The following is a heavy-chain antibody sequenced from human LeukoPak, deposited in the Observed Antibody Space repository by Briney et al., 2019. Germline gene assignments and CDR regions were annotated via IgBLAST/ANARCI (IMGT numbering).Heavy chain of an antibody. CDR3: AKGGYCSSTSCYVGWFDP. V-gene: IGHV3-23*01. Sequence: QSGGSLRLSCAASGFTFSSYVMNWVRQAPGKGLEWVSVISGGGGSTYYADSVKGRFTISRDNSKNTLFLQMNSLRAEDTAVYYCAKGGYCSSTSCYVGWFDPWGQGTRVTVSS. CDR2: ISGGGGST. J-gene: IGHJ5*02. CDR1: GFTFSSYV. D-gene: IGHD2-2*01.